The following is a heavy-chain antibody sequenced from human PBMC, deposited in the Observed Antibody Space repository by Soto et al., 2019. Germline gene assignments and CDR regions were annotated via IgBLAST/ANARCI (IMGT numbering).Heavy chain of an antibody. D-gene: IGHD1-26*01. Sequence: QVQLQESGPGLVKPSETLSLTCTVSGGSLSGYYWSWIRQPAGKGLECIGHIKISGSTNYNPSLKRRLTMSVDTSKNQFSLKLSALTAADTAVYHCARDVEGSNTRGYDSCGTDAVVQGTTVTVSS. J-gene: IGHJ6*02. CDR2: IKISGST. CDR1: GGSLSGYY. V-gene: IGHV4-4*07. CDR3: ARDVEGSNTRGYDSCGTDA.